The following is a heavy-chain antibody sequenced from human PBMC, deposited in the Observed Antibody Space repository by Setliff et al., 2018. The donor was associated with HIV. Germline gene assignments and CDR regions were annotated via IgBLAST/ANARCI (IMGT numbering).Heavy chain of an antibody. CDR2: IIPMFGTG. Sequence: ASVKVSCKTSGGTFSSYGISWVRQAPGQGLEWMGGIIPMFGTGFYAQKFQGRVTITRDTSASTAYMELSSLRPEDTAVYYCARNGCSGHSYFCEHDYWGQGTLVTVSS. J-gene: IGHJ4*02. D-gene: IGHD2-21*02. CDR3: ARNGCSGHSYFCEHDY. V-gene: IGHV1-69*05. CDR1: GGTFSSYG.